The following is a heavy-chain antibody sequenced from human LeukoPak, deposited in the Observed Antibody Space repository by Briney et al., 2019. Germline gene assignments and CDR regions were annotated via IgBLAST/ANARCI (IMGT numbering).Heavy chain of an antibody. D-gene: IGHD4-17*01. V-gene: IGHV3-9*01. Sequence: PGGSLRLSCAASGFTFDDYAMHWVRQAPGKGLEWVSGISWNSGSIGYADSVKGRFTISRDNAKNSLYLQMNSLRAEDTALYYCAKDYNDYGDYGGAFDIWGQGTMVTVSS. CDR2: ISWNSGSI. CDR1: GFTFDDYA. J-gene: IGHJ3*02. CDR3: AKDYNDYGDYGGAFDI.